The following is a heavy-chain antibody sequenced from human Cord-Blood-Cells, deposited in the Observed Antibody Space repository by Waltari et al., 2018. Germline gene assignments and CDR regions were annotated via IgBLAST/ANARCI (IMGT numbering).Heavy chain of an antibody. D-gene: IGHD1-7*01. CDR3: ASWGGTGTTYYYYYMDV. CDR2: IYYSGRT. Sequence: QLQLQESGPGLVKPSETLSLTCTVSGGSISSSSYYWGWIRQPPGKGLEWFVSIYYSGRTYYNPSLKSRVTISVDTSKNQFSLKLSSVTAADTAVYYCASWGGTGTTYYYYYMDVWGKGTTVTVSS. V-gene: IGHV4-39*01. J-gene: IGHJ6*03. CDR1: GGSISSSSYY.